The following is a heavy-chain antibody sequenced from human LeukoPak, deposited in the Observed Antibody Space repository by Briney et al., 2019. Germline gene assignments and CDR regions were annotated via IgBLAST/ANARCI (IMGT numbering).Heavy chain of an antibody. CDR1: GFTFSSYG. Sequence: GGSLRLSCAASGFTFSSYGMSWVRQAPGKGLEWVSAISGSGGSTYYADSVKGRFTISRDNSKNTLYLQMNSLRAEDTAVYYCAKVYFDWLSVNWFDPWGQGTLVTVSS. D-gene: IGHD3-9*01. V-gene: IGHV3-23*01. CDR2: ISGSGGST. CDR3: AKVYFDWLSVNWFDP. J-gene: IGHJ5*02.